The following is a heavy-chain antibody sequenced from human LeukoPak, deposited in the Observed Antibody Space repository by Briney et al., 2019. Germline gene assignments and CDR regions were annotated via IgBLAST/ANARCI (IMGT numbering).Heavy chain of an antibody. D-gene: IGHD5-24*01. Sequence: PGGSLRLSCAASGFTFSNYAMSWVRQAPGKGLEWVSGISGNGVSTNYADFVKGRFTISRDNSKVTLSLQMNSLRAEDTAVYYCAKGQMKVDYWGQGTLVTVSS. CDR2: ISGNGVST. CDR1: GFTFSNYA. V-gene: IGHV3-23*01. J-gene: IGHJ4*02. CDR3: AKGQMKVDY.